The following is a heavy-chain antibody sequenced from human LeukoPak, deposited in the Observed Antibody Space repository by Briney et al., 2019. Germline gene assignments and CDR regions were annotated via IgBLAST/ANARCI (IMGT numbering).Heavy chain of an antibody. D-gene: IGHD2-2*01. J-gene: IGHJ5*02. CDR1: GYTFTSYY. V-gene: IGHV1-46*01. Sequence: GGSVKVSCKASGYTFTSYYMHWVRQAPGQGLEWMGIINPSGGSTSYAQKFQGRVTMTRDTSTSTVYMELSSLRSEDTAVYYCARGAHIVVVPAAGNWFDPWGQGTLVTVSS. CDR3: ARGAHIVVVPAAGNWFDP. CDR2: INPSGGST.